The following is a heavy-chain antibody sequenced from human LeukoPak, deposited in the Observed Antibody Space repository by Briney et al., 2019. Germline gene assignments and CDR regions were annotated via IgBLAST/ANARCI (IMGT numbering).Heavy chain of an antibody. Sequence: SVTLSLTCTVSGASISTYYWSWIRQPPGKGLEWIGYILYSGSTNYNPSLKSRVTISVDTSKKQFSLKVSSVTAADTAVYYCARHWSGYEYYFDYWGQGTLVTVSS. CDR2: ILYSGST. CDR3: ARHWSGYEYYFDY. J-gene: IGHJ4*02. V-gene: IGHV4-59*08. CDR1: GASISTYY. D-gene: IGHD5-12*01.